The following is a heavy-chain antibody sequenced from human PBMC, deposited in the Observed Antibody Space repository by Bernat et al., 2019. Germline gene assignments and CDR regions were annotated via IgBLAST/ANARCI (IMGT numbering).Heavy chain of an antibody. CDR1: GGSISSGDYY. V-gene: IGHV4-30-4*01. CDR3: ARAQYYDFWSGYFYGYYFDY. D-gene: IGHD3-3*01. J-gene: IGHJ4*02. CDR2: IYYSGST. Sequence: QVQLQESGPGLVKPSQTLSLTCTVSGGSISSGDYYWSWIRQPPGKGLEWIGYIYYSGSTYYNPSIKSRVTISVDTSKNQFSLKLSSVTAADTAVYYCARAQYYDFWSGYFYGYYFDYWGQGTLVTVSS.